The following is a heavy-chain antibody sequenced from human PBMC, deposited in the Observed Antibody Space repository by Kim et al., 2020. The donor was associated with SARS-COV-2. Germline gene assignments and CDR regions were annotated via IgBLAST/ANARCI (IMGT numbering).Heavy chain of an antibody. V-gene: IGHV3-23*03. D-gene: IGHD4-4*01. Sequence: TYYADSVKRRFTISRDNSKNTLYLQMNSLRAEDTAVYYCAKDQGQSYFDYWGQGTLVTVSS. J-gene: IGHJ4*02. CDR3: AKDQGQSYFDY. CDR2: T.